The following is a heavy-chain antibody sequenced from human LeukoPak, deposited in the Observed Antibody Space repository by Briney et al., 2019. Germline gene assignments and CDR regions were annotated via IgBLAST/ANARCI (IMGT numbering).Heavy chain of an antibody. CDR3: ARRSFYGDYEDY. CDR1: GYTFTSYG. CDR2: ISAYNGNT. V-gene: IGHV1-18*01. J-gene: IGHJ4*02. D-gene: IGHD4-17*01. Sequence: ASVKVSCKASGYTFTSYGISWVRQAPGRGLEWMGWISAYNGNTNYAQKLQGRVTMTTDTSTCTAYMELRSLRSDDTAVYYCARRSFYGDYEDYWGQGTLVTVSS.